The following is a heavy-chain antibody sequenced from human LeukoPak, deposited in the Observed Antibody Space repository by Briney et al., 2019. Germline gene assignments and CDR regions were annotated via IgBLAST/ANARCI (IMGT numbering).Heavy chain of an antibody. CDR3: ARALLGLGFDY. V-gene: IGHV3-21*01. D-gene: IGHD3-16*01. J-gene: IGHJ4*02. Sequence: PGGSLRLSCTASGFTFGDYAMTWVRQAPGKGLEWVSSISSSSSYIYYADSVKGRFTISRDNAKNSLYLQMNSLRAEDTAVYYYARALLGLGFDYWGQGTLVTVSS. CDR1: GFTFGDYA. CDR2: ISSSSSYI.